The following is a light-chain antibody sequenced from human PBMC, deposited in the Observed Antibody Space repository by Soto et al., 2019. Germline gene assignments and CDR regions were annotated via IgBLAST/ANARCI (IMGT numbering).Light chain of an antibody. V-gene: IGLV2-23*02. CDR1: SSDVGSYNL. CDR2: EVS. J-gene: IGLJ2*01. CDR3: CSYAGSSTPHVV. Sequence: QSVLTQPASVSGSPGQSITISCTGTSSDVGSYNLVSWYQQHPGKAPKLMIYEVSKRPSGVSNRFSGSKSGNTASLTISGLQAEDEADHYCCSYAGSSTPHVVFGGGTKLTVL.